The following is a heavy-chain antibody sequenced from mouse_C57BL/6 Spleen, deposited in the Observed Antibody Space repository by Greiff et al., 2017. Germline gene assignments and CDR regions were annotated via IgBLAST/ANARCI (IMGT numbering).Heavy chain of an antibody. CDR2: INYDGSST. Sequence: DVKLVESEGGLVQPGSSMKLSCTASGFTFSDYYMAWVRQVPEKGLEWVANINYDGSSTYYLDSLKSRFIISRDNAKNILYLQMSSLKSEDTATYYCARLDYYGSSCLDYWGQGTTLTVSS. V-gene: IGHV5-16*01. CDR3: ARLDYYGSSCLDY. D-gene: IGHD1-1*01. CDR1: GFTFSDYY. J-gene: IGHJ2*01.